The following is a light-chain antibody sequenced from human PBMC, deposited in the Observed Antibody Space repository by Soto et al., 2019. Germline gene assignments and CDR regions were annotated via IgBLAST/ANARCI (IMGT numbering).Light chain of an antibody. CDR3: QQSHDTPPT. V-gene: IGKV1-5*01. CDR1: ESIRTW. Sequence: DIQMTQSPSTLSASLGDRVTITCRASESIRTWLAWYQHKPGKAPKFLIYDASSLETGVPSRFSGSGSGTEFTLIISSLQPDDFAIYYCQQSHDTPPTFGQGTKVDI. CDR2: DAS. J-gene: IGKJ1*01.